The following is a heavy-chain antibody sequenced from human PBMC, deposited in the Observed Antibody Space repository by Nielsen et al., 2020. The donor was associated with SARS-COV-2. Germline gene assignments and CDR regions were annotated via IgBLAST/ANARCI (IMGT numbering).Heavy chain of an antibody. CDR2: IWYDGSNK. Sequence: GGSLRLSCAASGFTFSSYGMHWVRQAPGKGLEWVAVIWYDGSNKYYADSVKGRFTISRDNAKNSLYLQMNSLRAEDTAVYYCARDSLVFGGMDVWGQGTTVTVSS. D-gene: IGHD3-10*02. V-gene: IGHV3-33*01. J-gene: IGHJ6*02. CDR3: ARDSLVFGGMDV. CDR1: GFTFSSYG.